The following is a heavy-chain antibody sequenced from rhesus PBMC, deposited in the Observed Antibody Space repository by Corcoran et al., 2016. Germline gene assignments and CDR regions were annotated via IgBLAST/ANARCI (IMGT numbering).Heavy chain of an antibody. J-gene: IGHJ4*01. CDR2: IYGSSTST. CDR3: ARACTGSGCYSYVGFDY. D-gene: IGHD2-21*01. Sequence: QVQLQESGPGVVKPSETLSLTCAVSGGSISDSYRWSWIRQPPGKGLEWIGYIYGSSTSTNYNPSLEGRVTISKDTSKNQFSLKLSSVTAADTAVYYCARACTGSGCYSYVGFDYWGQGVLVTVSS. CDR1: GGSISDSYR. V-gene: IGHV4S10*01.